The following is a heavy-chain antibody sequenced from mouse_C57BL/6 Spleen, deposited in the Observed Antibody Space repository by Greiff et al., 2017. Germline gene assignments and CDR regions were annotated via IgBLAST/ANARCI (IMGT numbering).Heavy chain of an antibody. V-gene: IGHV1-59*01. D-gene: IGHD2-5*01. CDR2: IDPSDSYT. J-gene: IGHJ2*01. CDR1: GYTFTSYW. CDR3: ARSDYSNCEAY. Sequence: QVQLQQPGAELVRPGTSVKLSCKASGYTFTSYWMHWVKQRPGQGLEWIGVIDPSDSYTNYNQKFKGKATLTVDTSSSTAYMQLSSLTSEDSAVYYCARSDYSNCEAYWGQGTTLTVSS.